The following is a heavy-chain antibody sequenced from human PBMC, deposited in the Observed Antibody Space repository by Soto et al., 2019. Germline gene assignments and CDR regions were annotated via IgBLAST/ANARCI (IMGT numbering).Heavy chain of an antibody. CDR1: SGSFSGCF. Sequence: KASETLSLTCSVYSGSFSGCFWSWIRQPPGEGLEWIGYISYSGPTHHSPSLTSRVTISVDTSKNQLSLRLSSVTAADTAVYYCARANSQVVYWGQGTLVTVSS. CDR3: ARANSQVVY. J-gene: IGHJ4*02. CDR2: ISYSGPT. D-gene: IGHD2-15*01. V-gene: IGHV4-34*09.